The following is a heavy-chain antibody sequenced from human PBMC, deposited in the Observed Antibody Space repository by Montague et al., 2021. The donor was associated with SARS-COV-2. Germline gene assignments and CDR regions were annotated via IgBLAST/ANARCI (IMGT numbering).Heavy chain of an antibody. CDR2: IFYTGST. V-gene: IGHV4-39*01. J-gene: IGHJ4*02. Sequence: SETLSLTCTVSSASITSSSYYWGWIRQPPGKGPEWIGTIFYTGSTYYNPSLKSRVTMSVDTSRNQFSLKLSSVTAADTAIYYCARHTSAWYDYSEDWGQGTLVTVSS. CDR3: ARHTSAWYDYSED. CDR1: SASITSSSYY. D-gene: IGHD6-19*01.